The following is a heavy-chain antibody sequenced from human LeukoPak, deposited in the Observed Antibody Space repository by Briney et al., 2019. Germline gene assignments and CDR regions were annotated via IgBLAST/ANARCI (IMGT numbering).Heavy chain of an antibody. CDR1: GGTFSSYA. D-gene: IGHD6-19*01. CDR2: IIPIFGTA. J-gene: IGHJ5*02. Sequence: ASVKVSCKASGGTFSSYAISWVRQAPGQGLEWMGRIIPIFGTANYAQKFQGRVTITTDESTSTAYMELSSLRSEDTAVYYCATTSVAGIGSWFDPWGQGTLVTVSS. V-gene: IGHV1-69*05. CDR3: ATTSVAGIGSWFDP.